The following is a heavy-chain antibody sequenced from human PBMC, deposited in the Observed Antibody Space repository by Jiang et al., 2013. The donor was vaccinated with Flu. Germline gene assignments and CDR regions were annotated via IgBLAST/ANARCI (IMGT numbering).Heavy chain of an antibody. CDR3: ARSPDRLKRGEWYFDY. CDR2: IYYSGST. J-gene: IGHJ4*01. Sequence: GPGLVKPSETLSLTCTVSGGSISSYYWSWIRQPPGKGLEWIGYIYYSGSTNYNPSFKSRVTISVDTSKNQFSLKLSSVTAADTAVYYCARSPDRLKRGEWYFDYWG. CDR1: GGSISSYY. D-gene: IGHD3-3*01. V-gene: IGHV4-59*01.